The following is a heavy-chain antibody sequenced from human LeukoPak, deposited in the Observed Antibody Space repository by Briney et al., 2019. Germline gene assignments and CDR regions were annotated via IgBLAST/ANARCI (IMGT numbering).Heavy chain of an antibody. CDR2: INPNSGGT. CDR3: ARGVGYCSGGSCADAFDI. D-gene: IGHD2-15*01. J-gene: IGHJ3*02. V-gene: IGHV1-2*02. CDR1: GYTFTGYY. Sequence: ASVKVSCKASGYTFTGYYMHWVRQAPGQGLEWMGWINPNSGGTNYAQKFQGRVTMTRDTSISTAYMELSRLRSDDTAVYHCARGVGYCSGGSCADAFDIWGQGTMVTVSS.